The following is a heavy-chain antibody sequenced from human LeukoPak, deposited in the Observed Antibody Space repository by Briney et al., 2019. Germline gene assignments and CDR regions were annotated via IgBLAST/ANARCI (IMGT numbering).Heavy chain of an antibody. CDR3: AKGRSTSCYDP. J-gene: IGHJ5*02. V-gene: IGHV3-30*18. CDR1: GFTFSDYG. D-gene: IGHD2-2*01. Sequence: PGGSLRLSCAASGFTFSDYGMHWVRQAPGKGLEWVAVISYDGNSEYYAVSVKGRFSISRDNSKDTLYLQMNSLRPEDTAVYYCAKGRSTSCYDPGGKGPLVTVS. CDR2: ISYDGNSE.